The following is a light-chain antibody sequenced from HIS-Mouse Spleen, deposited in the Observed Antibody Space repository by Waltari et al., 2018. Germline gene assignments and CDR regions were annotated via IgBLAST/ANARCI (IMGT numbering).Light chain of an antibody. CDR2: EVS. J-gene: IGLJ3*02. V-gene: IGLV2-14*01. CDR3: SSYTSSSTLV. CDR1: SSDVGGYNY. Sequence: QSALTQPASVSGSPGQSITISCTGTSSDVGGYNYVSWYQQHPGKAPKHMIYEVSNRPSGGSNRFSGSKSGNTASLTIAGLQAEDEADYYCSSYTSSSTLVFGGGTKLTVL.